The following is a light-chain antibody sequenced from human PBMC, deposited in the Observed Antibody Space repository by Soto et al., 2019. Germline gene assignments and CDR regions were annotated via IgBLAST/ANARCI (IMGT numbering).Light chain of an antibody. J-gene: IGLJ1*01. V-gene: IGLV2-14*03. Sequence: QSALTQPASVSDSPGQSITISCTGTSSDVGGSNFVSWYQQHPGKPPKLIIYDVANRPSGVSNRFSGSKSGSTASLIISRLQTEDEADYYCSSFTDGNNLVFGTGTKVTVL. CDR1: SSDVGGSNF. CDR2: DVA. CDR3: SSFTDGNNLV.